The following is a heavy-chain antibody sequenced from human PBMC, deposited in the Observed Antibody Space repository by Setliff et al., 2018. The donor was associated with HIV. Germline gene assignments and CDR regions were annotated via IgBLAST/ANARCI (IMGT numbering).Heavy chain of an antibody. V-gene: IGHV4-39*07. J-gene: IGHJ4*02. CDR3: ARVLYRGSGSYYFDY. D-gene: IGHD3-10*01. Sequence: SETLSLTCTISGGSVTSDTYYWAWIRQPPGMGLEWIATTFYSGSTYYNPSLKSRVTISVETSKNQFSLKLSSVTAADTAVYYCARVLYRGSGSYYFDYWGRGTLVTVSS. CDR1: GGSVTSDTYY. CDR2: TFYSGST.